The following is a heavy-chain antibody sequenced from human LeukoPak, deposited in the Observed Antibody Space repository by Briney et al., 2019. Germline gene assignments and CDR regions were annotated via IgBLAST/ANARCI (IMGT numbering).Heavy chain of an antibody. V-gene: IGHV3-33*01. CDR2: IYYDGTIK. CDR1: GFTFRNHG. D-gene: IGHD3-10*01. J-gene: IGHJ4*02. CDR3: ARDRGKDYFDY. Sequence: PGRSLRLSCVASGFTFRNHGMHSVRQAPGKGLEWVALIYYDGTIKNYVDSVKGRFTISRDNSKNTLSLQMNSLRADDTAVYYCARDRGKDYFDYWGQGTLVTVSS.